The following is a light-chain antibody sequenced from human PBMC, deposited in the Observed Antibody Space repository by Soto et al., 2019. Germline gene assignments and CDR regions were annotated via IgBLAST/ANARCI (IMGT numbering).Light chain of an antibody. V-gene: IGKV1-12*01. CDR1: QGISNW. CDR2: TGS. CDR3: QQANSFPLT. J-gene: IGKJ4*01. Sequence: DIQMTQSPSSVSASVGDRVSITCRASQGISNWLAWYQQKPGRAPKLLIYTGSSLQSGVPSRFSGTGSGTDFTLTISTLQPEDVETYSCQQANSFPLTFGGGTKVEIK.